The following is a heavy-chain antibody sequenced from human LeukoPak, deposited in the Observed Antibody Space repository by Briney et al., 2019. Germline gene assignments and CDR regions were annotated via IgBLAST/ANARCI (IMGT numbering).Heavy chain of an antibody. V-gene: IGHV1-2*02. J-gene: IGHJ4*02. CDR2: INPNSGGT. CDR3: ARDRDYYGSGSYYV. Sequence: GASVKVSCKASGYTFTDYYIHWVRQAPGQGLEWMGWINPNSGGTSSAQKFQGRVTMTRDTSISTAYMELSSLRSDDTAVYYCARDRDYYGSGSYYVWGQGTLVTVSS. CDR1: GYTFTDYY. D-gene: IGHD3-10*01.